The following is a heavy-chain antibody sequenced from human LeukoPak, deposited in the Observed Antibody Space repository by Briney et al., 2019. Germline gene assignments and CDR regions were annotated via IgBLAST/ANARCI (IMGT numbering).Heavy chain of an antibody. V-gene: IGHV3-23*01. J-gene: IGHJ4*02. CDR2: LSGSGAGT. CDR3: AKAELGVDTFFDY. CDR1: GFTFSDYA. D-gene: IGHD3-3*01. Sequence: PGGSLRLSCAASGFTFSDYALGWVRQAPGRGLEWVATLSGSGAGTNYSDSVQGRFTISRDNSKRTLFLQMNSLRAEDTAFYYCAKAELGVDTFFDYWGQGTLVTVSS.